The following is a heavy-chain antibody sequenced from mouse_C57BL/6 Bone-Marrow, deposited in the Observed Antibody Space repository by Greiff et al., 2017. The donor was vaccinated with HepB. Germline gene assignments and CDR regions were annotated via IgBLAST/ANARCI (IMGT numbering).Heavy chain of an antibody. CDR2: IHPSDSYT. D-gene: IGHD4-1*01. J-gene: IGHJ2*01. CDR1: GYTFTSYW. Sequence: VQLQQPGAELVKPGASVKVSCKASGYTFTSYWMHWVKQRPGQGLEWIGRIHPSDSYTNYNQKFKGKATLTVDTSSSTAYMQLSSLTSEDSAVYYWASEASLGRNFDYWGQGTTLTVSS. CDR3: ASEASLGRNFDY. V-gene: IGHV1-74*01.